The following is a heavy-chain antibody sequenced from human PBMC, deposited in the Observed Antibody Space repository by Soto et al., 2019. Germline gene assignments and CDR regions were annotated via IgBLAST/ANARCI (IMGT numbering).Heavy chain of an antibody. J-gene: IGHJ6*02. CDR2: IYSSGST. CDR3: ARKGGYFDSSGSGVYHYYGVDV. V-gene: IGHV4-4*07. D-gene: IGHD3-22*01. CDR1: GGPISPYY. Sequence: SETLSLTCTVSGGPISPYYWSWIRQPAGKGLEWIGRIYSSGSTNYNPPLKSRVSMSLDTARNQISLKVKSVTAASTAVYYCARKGGYFDSSGSGVYHYYGVDVWGRGTTVTVSS.